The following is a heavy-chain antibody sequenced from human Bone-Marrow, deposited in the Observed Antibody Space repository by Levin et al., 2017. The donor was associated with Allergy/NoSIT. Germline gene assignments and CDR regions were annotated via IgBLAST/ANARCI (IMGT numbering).Heavy chain of an antibody. CDR2: ISSSGSTI. D-gene: IGHD6-19*01. V-gene: IGHV3-11*01. J-gene: IGHJ4*02. CDR3: ARDIAVAGTYFDY. CDR1: GFTFSDYY. Sequence: GESLKISCAASGFTFSDYYMSWIRQAPGKGLEWVSYISSSGSTIYYADSVKGRFTISRDNAKNSLYLQMNSLRAEDTAVYYCARDIAVAGTYFDYWGQGTLVTVSS.